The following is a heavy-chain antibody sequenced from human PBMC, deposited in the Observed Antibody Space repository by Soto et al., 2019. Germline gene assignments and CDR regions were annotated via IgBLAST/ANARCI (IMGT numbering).Heavy chain of an antibody. V-gene: IGHV1-18*01. CDR3: STGTTVKNGNY. CDR2: ISAYNGNT. D-gene: IGHD4-17*01. J-gene: IGHJ4*02. Sequence: ASVKVSCKASGYTFTSYGISWVRQAPGQGLEWMGWISAYNGNTNYAQKLQGRVTMTTDTSTSTAYMELRSLRSDDTAGYCWSTGTTVKNGNYWGEETMLPASS. CDR1: GYTFTSYG.